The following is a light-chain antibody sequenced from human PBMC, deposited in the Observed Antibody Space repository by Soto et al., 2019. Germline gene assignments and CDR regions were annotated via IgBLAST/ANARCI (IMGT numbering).Light chain of an antibody. CDR1: QSVSSN. CDR3: QQYNNWPQT. Sequence: EIVMTQSPATLSVSPGERDTLSCRASQSVSSNLAWYQQKPGQAPRLLIYGASTRATGIPARFSGSGSGTEFTLTISSLQSEDFAVYYCQQYNNWPQTFGHGTKVDIK. J-gene: IGKJ1*01. CDR2: GAS. V-gene: IGKV3-15*01.